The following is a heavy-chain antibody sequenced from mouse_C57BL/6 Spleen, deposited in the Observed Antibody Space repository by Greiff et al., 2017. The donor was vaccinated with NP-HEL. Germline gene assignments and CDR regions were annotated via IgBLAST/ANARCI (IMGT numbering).Heavy chain of an antibody. CDR3: ARAYGSSYPFAY. V-gene: IGHV1-82*01. Sequence: QVQLKQSGPELVKPGASVKISCKASGYAFSSSWMNWVKQRPGKGLEWIGRIYPGDGDTNYNGKFKGKATLTADKSSSTAYMQLSSLTSEDSAVYFCARAYGSSYPFAYWGQGTLVTVSA. CDR2: IYPGDGDT. D-gene: IGHD1-1*01. J-gene: IGHJ3*01. CDR1: GYAFSSSW.